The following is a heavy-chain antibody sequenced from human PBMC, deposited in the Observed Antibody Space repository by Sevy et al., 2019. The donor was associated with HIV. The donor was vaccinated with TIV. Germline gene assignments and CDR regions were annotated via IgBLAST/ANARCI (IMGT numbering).Heavy chain of an antibody. CDR1: GFTFSSYF. J-gene: IGHJ4*02. Sequence: GGSLRLSCAASGFTFSSYFMTWVRQAPGKGLEWVSTISGSGGSTYYADSVKGRFTISRDNSKNTLSLQMNSLRAEDTALYYCAKDGPTGTTSSLSGYFDYWGQGTLVTVSS. D-gene: IGHD1-1*01. CDR2: ISGSGGST. V-gene: IGHV3-23*01. CDR3: AKDGPTGTTSSLSGYFDY.